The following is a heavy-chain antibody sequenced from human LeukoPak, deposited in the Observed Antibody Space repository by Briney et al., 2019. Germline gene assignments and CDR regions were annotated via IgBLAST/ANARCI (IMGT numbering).Heavy chain of an antibody. V-gene: IGHV3-23*01. CDR1: GFTFSSYA. CDR2: ISGSGTNT. Sequence: GGSLRLSCAASGFTFSSYAMSWVRQAPGKGLEWVSSISGSGTNTDYADSVKGRFTISRDNSKNTLYLQMNSLRAEDTAVYYCAKHRRDSSTYYVFDYWGQGTLVTVSS. J-gene: IGHJ4*02. D-gene: IGHD3-22*01. CDR3: AKHRRDSSTYYVFDY.